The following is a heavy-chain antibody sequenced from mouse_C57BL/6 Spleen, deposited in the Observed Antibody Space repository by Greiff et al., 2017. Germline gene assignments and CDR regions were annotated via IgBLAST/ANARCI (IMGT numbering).Heavy chain of an antibody. V-gene: IGHV5-6*01. CDR1: GFTFSSYG. CDR3: AGGNYGFAY. Sequence: EVQVVESGGDLVKPGGSLKLSCAASGFTFSSYGMSWVRQTPDKRLEWVATISSGGSYTYYPDSVKGRFTISRDNAKNTLYLQMSSLKSEDTAMYYCAGGNYGFAYWGQGTLVTVSA. D-gene: IGHD2-1*01. CDR2: ISSGGSYT. J-gene: IGHJ3*01.